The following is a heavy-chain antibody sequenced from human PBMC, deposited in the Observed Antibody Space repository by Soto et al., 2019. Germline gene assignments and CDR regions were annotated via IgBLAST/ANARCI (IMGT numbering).Heavy chain of an antibody. CDR1: GFTFDDYA. Sequence: GGSLRLSCAASGFTFDDYAMHWVRQAPGKGLEWVSGISWNSGSIGYADSVKGRFTISRDNAKNSLYLQMNSLRAEDTALYYCAKDIRMDSSGWYTSFDYWGQGTLVTVSS. J-gene: IGHJ4*02. CDR3: AKDIRMDSSGWYTSFDY. CDR2: ISWNSGSI. V-gene: IGHV3-9*01. D-gene: IGHD6-19*01.